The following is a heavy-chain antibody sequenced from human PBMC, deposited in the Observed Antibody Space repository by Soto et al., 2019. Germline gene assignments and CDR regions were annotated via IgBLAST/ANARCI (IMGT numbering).Heavy chain of an antibody. CDR1: GFTFSSFG. V-gene: IGHV3-30*18. D-gene: IGHD5-18*01. CDR3: AKDWYSYGPHYFDY. Sequence: QVQLVESGGGVVQPGRSLRLSCAASGFTFSSFGMHWVRQAPGKGLEWVAVISYDGSNKYYADSVKGRFTISRDNSKNTLDLQMNILRSEDTAVYYCAKDWYSYGPHYFDYWGQGTLVTVSS. CDR2: ISYDGSNK. J-gene: IGHJ4*02.